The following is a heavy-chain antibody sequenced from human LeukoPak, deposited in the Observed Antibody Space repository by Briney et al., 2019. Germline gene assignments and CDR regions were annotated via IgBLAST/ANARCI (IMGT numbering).Heavy chain of an antibody. CDR2: IYYSGST. CDR1: GGSISSYY. Sequence: PSETLSLTCTVSGGSISSYYWGWIRQPPGKGLEWIGSIYYSGSTYYNPSLKSRVTISVDTSKNQFSLKLSSVTAADTAVYYCARDPGRRFDYWGQGTLVTVSS. J-gene: IGHJ4*02. D-gene: IGHD3-10*01. CDR3: ARDPGRRFDY. V-gene: IGHV4-39*07.